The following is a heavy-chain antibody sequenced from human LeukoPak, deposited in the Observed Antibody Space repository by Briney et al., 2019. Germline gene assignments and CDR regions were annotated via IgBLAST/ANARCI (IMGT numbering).Heavy chain of an antibody. D-gene: IGHD2-15*01. Sequence: SETLSLTCTVSGGSISSYYWSWIRQPPGKGLEWIGYIYYSGSTNYNPSLKSRVTISVDTSKNQFSLKLSPVTAADTAVYYCAYYHCSGGSCYFDYWGQGTLVTVSS. CDR3: AYYHCSGGSCYFDY. J-gene: IGHJ4*02. CDR2: IYYSGST. CDR1: GGSISSYY. V-gene: IGHV4-59*01.